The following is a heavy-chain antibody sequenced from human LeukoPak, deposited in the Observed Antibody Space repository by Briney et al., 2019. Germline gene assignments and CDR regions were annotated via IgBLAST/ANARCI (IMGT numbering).Heavy chain of an antibody. CDR3: ARQSGLLFYYGSGSGELFFDY. D-gene: IGHD3-10*01. V-gene: IGHV4-39*01. Sequence: KSSETLSLTCTVSGGSISSSSYYWGWIRQPPGKGLEWIGSIYFSGRTYYNASLESRVTISVDTSKNKFSLKLSYVTAADRAVYYCARQSGLLFYYGSGSGELFFDYWGQGTQVTVSS. J-gene: IGHJ4*02. CDR2: IYFSGRT. CDR1: GGSISSSSYY.